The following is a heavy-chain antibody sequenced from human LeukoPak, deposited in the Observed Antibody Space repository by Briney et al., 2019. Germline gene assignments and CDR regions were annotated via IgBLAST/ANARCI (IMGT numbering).Heavy chain of an antibody. CDR1: GGSISSYY. V-gene: IGHV4-59*08. Sequence: PSETLSLTCTASGGSISSYYWSWIRQPPGKGLEWIGYIYYSGSTNYNPSLKSRVTISVDTSKNHFSLNLSSVTAADTAVYYCASHVVTTWGDYFDYWGQGTLVTVSS. CDR2: IYYSGST. D-gene: IGHD4-23*01. J-gene: IGHJ4*02. CDR3: ASHVVTTWGDYFDY.